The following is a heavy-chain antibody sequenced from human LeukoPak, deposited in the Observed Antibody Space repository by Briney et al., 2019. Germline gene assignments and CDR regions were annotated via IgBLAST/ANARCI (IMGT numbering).Heavy chain of an antibody. CDR3: AARSKVVGAPVPERY. CDR1: GFTFSSYA. V-gene: IGHV3-23*01. Sequence: PGGSLRLSCAASGFTFSSYAISWVRQAPGKGLEWVSVISGSAGSTYYADSVKGRFTMSRDNSKNTLYLQMNSLRAEDTAVYYCAARSKVVGAPVPERYWGQGTLVTVSS. J-gene: IGHJ4*02. D-gene: IGHD2-15*01. CDR2: ISGSAGST.